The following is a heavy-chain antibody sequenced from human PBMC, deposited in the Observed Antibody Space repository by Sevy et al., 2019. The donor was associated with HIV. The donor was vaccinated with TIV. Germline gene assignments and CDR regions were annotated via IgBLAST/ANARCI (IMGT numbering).Heavy chain of an antibody. V-gene: IGHV1-18*01. CDR2: ISTYNGNT. D-gene: IGHD3-22*01. Sequence: ASVKVSCKASGYTFTSYGISWVRQAPGQGLEWMGRISTYNGNTNYAQKLQGRVTMTTDTSTSTAYMELRSLRSDDTAVYYCAREDDSIRFDPWGQGTLVTVSS. J-gene: IGHJ5*02. CDR3: AREDDSIRFDP. CDR1: GYTFTSYG.